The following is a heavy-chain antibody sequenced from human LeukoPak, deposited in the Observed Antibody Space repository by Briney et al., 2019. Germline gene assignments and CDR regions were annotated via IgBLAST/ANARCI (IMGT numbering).Heavy chain of an antibody. CDR2: IIPIFGTA. CDR1: GYTFTSYY. V-gene: IGHV1-69*13. J-gene: IGHJ4*02. D-gene: IGHD6-13*01. CDR3: ARALYSSSWYHGYFDY. Sequence: SVKVSCKASGYTFTSYYMHWVRQAPGQGLEWMGGIIPIFGTANYAQNFQGRVTITADASTSTAYMELSGLRSEDTAVYYCARALYSSSWYHGYFDYWGQGTLVTVSS.